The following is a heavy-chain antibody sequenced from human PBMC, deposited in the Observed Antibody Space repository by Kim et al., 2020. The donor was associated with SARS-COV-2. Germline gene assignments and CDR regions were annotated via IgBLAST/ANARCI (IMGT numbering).Heavy chain of an antibody. CDR3: ARGFDL. CDR2: RGTT. Sequence: RGTTTSNPYLKSRYPISEDTSTNQFSLKLSSVTAAETAVYYCARGFDLWGRGTLVTVSS. J-gene: IGHJ2*01. V-gene: IGHV4-59*09.